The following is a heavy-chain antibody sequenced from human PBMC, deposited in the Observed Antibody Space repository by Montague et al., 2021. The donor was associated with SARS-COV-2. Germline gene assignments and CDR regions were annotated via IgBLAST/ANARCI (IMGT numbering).Heavy chain of an antibody. V-gene: IGHV4-39*01. Sequence: SETLSLTCSVSGASISTSADHWAWIRQSPGKGLEWVGCISYSDSTHYNPSLRSRETISVDSSKNQVSLKLNSVTAADTAIYYCARHMGHVLVSVTGANWFHPWRPGTLRTLSS. CDR3: ARHMGHVLVSVTGANWFHP. D-gene: IGHD5/OR15-5a*01. CDR2: ISYSDST. CDR1: GASISTSADH. J-gene: IGHJ5*02.